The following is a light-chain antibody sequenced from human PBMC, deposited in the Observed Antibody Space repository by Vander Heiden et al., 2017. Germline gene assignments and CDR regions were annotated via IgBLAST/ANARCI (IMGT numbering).Light chain of an antibody. Sequence: DIQMTQSPSTLSASIGDRLTITCRASQDIDIWLAWYQQKPGQAPKLLIYAASTPESGVPSRFSGSGSGTVFTLTISSLQPDDSATYFCQQNDRYSPTFGQGTKVEI. V-gene: IGKV1-5*03. CDR2: AAS. CDR1: QDIDIW. J-gene: IGKJ1*01. CDR3: QQNDRYSPT.